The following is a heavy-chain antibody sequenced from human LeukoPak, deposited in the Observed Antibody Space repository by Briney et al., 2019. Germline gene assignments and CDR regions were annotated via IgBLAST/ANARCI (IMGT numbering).Heavy chain of an antibody. J-gene: IGHJ6*03. CDR3: ARDHDIVVVPAVDDYYYYYMDV. V-gene: IGHV1-46*01. D-gene: IGHD2-2*01. CDR1: GYTFTSYA. CDR2: INPNGGRT. Sequence: ASVKVSCKASGYTFTSYAMNWVRQAPGQGLEWMGIINPNGGRTNYAQKFQGRVTMTRDTSTSTVYMELSSLRSEDTAVYYCARDHDIVVVPAVDDYYYYYMDVWGKGTTVTVSS.